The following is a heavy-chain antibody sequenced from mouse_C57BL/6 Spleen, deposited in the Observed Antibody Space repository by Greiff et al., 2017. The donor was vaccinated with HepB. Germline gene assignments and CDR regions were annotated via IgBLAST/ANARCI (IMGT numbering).Heavy chain of an antibody. J-gene: IGHJ2*01. D-gene: IGHD4-1*01. Sequence: QVQLQQPGAELVKPGASVKLSCKASGYTFTSYWMQWVKQRPGQGLEWIGEIDPSDSYTNYTPKFKGKATLTVDTSTSTACMQLSSLTSEDAAVYYCARRNWDVGDGWGEGRTLTVSS. CDR2: IDPSDSYT. CDR1: GYTFTSYW. CDR3: ARRNWDVGDG. V-gene: IGHV1-50*01.